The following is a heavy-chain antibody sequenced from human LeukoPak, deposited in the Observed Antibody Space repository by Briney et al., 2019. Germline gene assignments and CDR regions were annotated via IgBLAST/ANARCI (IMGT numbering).Heavy chain of an antibody. V-gene: IGHV1-2*02. CDR2: INPNSGGT. Sequence: ASVKVSCKASGYTFTGYYMHWVRQAPGQGLEWMGWINPNSGGTNYAQKLQGRVTMTTDTSTSTAYMELRSLRSDDTAVYYCARRGVGATKANAFDIWGQGTMVTVSS. D-gene: IGHD1-26*01. J-gene: IGHJ3*02. CDR1: GYTFTGYY. CDR3: ARRGVGATKANAFDI.